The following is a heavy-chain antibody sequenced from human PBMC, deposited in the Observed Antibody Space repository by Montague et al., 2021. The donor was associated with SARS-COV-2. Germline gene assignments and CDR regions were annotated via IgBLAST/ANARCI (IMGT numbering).Heavy chain of an antibody. CDR1: GGSINNYY. V-gene: IGHV4-59*08. D-gene: IGHD6-19*01. J-gene: IGHJ3*02. Sequence: SETLSLTCTVSGGSINNYYWSWIRQPPEKGPEWIGFIHYTGSANYNPSLKSRATISVDPYKNQCSLKLTSVTAADAAVYYCARHLAVGTSGFDIWGQGTMVTVSS. CDR3: ARHLAVGTSGFDI. CDR2: IHYTGSA.